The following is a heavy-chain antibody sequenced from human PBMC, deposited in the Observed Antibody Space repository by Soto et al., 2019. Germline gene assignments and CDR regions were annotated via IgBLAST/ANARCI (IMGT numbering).Heavy chain of an antibody. Sequence: EVQLVESGGGLVQPGGSLRLSCTASGFTFNKFWMHWVRQAPGKGLVWVSRINGDGSDTAYADSVKGRFTISRDNAKNTLYLQMNSLRAEDTAIYYCARDRVDYSNHWAYWGQETLVTVSS. CDR1: GFTFNKFW. V-gene: IGHV3-74*01. D-gene: IGHD4-4*01. J-gene: IGHJ4*02. CDR2: INGDGSDT. CDR3: ARDRVDYSNHWAY.